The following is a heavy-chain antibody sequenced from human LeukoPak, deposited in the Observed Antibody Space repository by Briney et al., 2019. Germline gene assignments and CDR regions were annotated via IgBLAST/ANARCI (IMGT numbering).Heavy chain of an antibody. V-gene: IGHV1-18*01. Sequence: ASVKVSCKASGGTFSSYAISWVRQAPGQGLEWMGWISAYNGNTNYPQKLQGRVTMTTDTSTSTAYMELRSLRSDDTAVYYCVRLDTAMVPPYYYYAMDIWGQGTTVTVSS. CDR2: ISAYNGNT. CDR3: VRLDTAMVPPYYYYAMDI. J-gene: IGHJ6*02. CDR1: GGTFSSYA. D-gene: IGHD5-18*01.